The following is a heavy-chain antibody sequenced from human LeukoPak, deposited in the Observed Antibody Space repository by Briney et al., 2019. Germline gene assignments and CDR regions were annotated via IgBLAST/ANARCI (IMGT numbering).Heavy chain of an antibody. J-gene: IGHJ3*02. CDR1: GGSISSYY. CDR3: ARWEGLRGSRIFDI. D-gene: IGHD4-23*01. Sequence: SETLSLTCTVSGGSISSYYWSWIRQPPGKGLEWIGYIYYSGSTNYNPSLKSRVTISLDTSKNQFSLKLSSVTAADTAVYYCARWEGLRGSRIFDIWGQGTMVTVSS. CDR2: IYYSGST. V-gene: IGHV4-59*01.